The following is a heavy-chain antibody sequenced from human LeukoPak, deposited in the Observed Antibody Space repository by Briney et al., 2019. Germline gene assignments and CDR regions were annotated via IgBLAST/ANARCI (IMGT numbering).Heavy chain of an antibody. Sequence: GGSLRLSCATSGFTFDGYAFHWVRHVPGKGLEWVSLISRDGGTTSYGDSVKGRFTISRDNSKNSLYMQMNSLKTEDSALYYCTKDFSGSYENWGQGTLVTVSS. CDR1: GFTFDGYA. CDR2: ISRDGGTT. J-gene: IGHJ4*02. CDR3: TKDFSGSYEN. V-gene: IGHV3-43*02. D-gene: IGHD3-10*01.